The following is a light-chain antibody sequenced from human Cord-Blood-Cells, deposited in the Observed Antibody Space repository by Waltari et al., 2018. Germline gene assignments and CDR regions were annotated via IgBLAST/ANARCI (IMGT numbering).Light chain of an antibody. CDR3: QQRSNWPRFT. J-gene: IGKJ3*01. V-gene: IGKV3-11*01. Sequence: EIVLTQSQATLSLSPGERATLSCRASQSVSSYLAWYQQKHGQAPRLLIYDASNRATGIPARFSGSGSGTDFTLTISSLEPEDFAVYYCQQRSNWPRFTFGPGTKVDIK. CDR2: DAS. CDR1: QSVSSY.